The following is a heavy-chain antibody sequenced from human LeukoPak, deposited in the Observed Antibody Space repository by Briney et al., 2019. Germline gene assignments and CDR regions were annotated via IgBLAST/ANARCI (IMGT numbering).Heavy chain of an antibody. D-gene: IGHD3-22*01. CDR3: ARQYDTGGYYCFDY. Sequence: PSETLSLTCTVSGGSISSSSYYWGWIRQPPGKGLEWIGSIYYSGSAYYNPSLKSRVTISVDTSKNQFSLQLSSVTAADTAVYYCARQYDTGGYYCFDYWGQGTLVTAAS. CDR2: IYYSGSA. J-gene: IGHJ4*02. V-gene: IGHV4-39*01. CDR1: GGSISSSSYY.